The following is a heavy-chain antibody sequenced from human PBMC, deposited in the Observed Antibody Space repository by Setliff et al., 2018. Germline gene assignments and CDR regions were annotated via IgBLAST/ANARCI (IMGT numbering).Heavy chain of an antibody. V-gene: IGHV1-8*02. CDR2: MNPNSGNT. D-gene: IGHD1-26*01. J-gene: IGHJ5*02. Sequence: ASVKVSCKASGGTFSSYAISWVRQAPGQGLEWMGWMNPNSGNTGYAQKFQGRVTMTRNTSISTAYMELSSLRSDDTAVYYCARVLVGAKDPGANWFDPWGQGTLVTVSS. CDR1: GGTFSSYA. CDR3: ARVLVGAKDPGANWFDP.